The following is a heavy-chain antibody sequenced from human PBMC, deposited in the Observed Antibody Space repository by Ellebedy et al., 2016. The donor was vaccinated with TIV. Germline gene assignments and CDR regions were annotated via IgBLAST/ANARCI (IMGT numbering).Heavy chain of an antibody. Sequence: GGSLRLSXAASGFTFSSYAMSWVRQAPGKGLEWVSAISGSGGSTYYADSVKGRFTISRDNSKNTLYLQMNSLRAEDTAVYYCARRGYCSSTKCHDAAFDYWGQGTLVTVSS. J-gene: IGHJ4*02. CDR2: ISGSGGST. CDR3: ARRGYCSSTKCHDAAFDY. V-gene: IGHV3-23*01. CDR1: GFTFSSYA. D-gene: IGHD2-2*01.